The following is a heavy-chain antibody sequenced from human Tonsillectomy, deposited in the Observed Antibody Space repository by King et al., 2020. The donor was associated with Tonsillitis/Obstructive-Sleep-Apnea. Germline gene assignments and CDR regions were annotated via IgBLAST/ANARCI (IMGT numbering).Heavy chain of an antibody. CDR2: INSDGSST. V-gene: IGHV3-74*01. CDR1: GFTFSSYW. D-gene: IGHD3-3*01. J-gene: IGHJ6*03. Sequence: VQLVESGGGLVQPGGSLRLSCAASGFTFSSYWMHWVRQAPGKGLVWVSRINSDGSSTSYAVSVKGRFSISRDNAKNTLYLQMNSLRAEDTAVYYCARGGNFWSGYAYYMDVWGKGTTVTVSS. CDR3: ARGGNFWSGYAYYMDV.